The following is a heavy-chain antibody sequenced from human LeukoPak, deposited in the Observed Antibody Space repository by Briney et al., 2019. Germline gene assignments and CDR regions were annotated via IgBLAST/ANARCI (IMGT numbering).Heavy chain of an antibody. CDR3: ARDLEDYYYMDV. Sequence: GGSLRLSCAASGFTFSDYYMSWIRQAPGKGLEWVSYIRSSGRPVYYADSVKGRFTISRDNAKNSLYLQMNSLRAEDTAVYYCARDLEDYYYMDVWGKATTVTVSS. CDR2: IRSSGRPV. J-gene: IGHJ6*03. V-gene: IGHV3-11*04. CDR1: GFTFSDYY.